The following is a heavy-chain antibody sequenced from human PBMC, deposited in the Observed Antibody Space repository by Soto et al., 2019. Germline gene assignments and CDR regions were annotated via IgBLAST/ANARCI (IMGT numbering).Heavy chain of an antibody. CDR2: INQSGST. CDR3: ARGRDY. CDR1: GGSLSNYY. V-gene: IGHV4-34*01. J-gene: IGHJ4*02. Sequence: QVQLQQWGAGLLKPSETLSLTCAVYGGSLSNYYWSWIRQPPGKGLEWIGEINQSGSTNHNPSLKSRVTISVDTSKNQFSLKLSSVTAADTAVYYCARGRDYWGQGTLVTVSS.